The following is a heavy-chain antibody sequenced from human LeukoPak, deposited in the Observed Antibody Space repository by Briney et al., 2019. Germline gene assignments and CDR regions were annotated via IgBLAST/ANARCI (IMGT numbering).Heavy chain of an antibody. CDR3: ARLGSLCRNGVCYGG. Sequence: PGGSLRLSCTASGFTFSSYEMNWVRQAPGKGLEWVSHISSSGRTMYYADSVKGRFTISRDNAKNSLYLQMSSLRAEDTAVYYCARLGSLCRNGVCYGGWGQGILVTVST. D-gene: IGHD2-8*01. V-gene: IGHV3-48*03. CDR1: GFTFSSYE. CDR2: ISSSGRTM. J-gene: IGHJ4*02.